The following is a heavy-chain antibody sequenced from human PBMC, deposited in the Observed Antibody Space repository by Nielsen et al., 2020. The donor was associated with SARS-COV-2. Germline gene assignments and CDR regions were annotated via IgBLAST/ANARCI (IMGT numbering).Heavy chain of an antibody. Sequence: GGSLRLSCAASGFTFSSLWMSWVRQVPGKGLEWVADIKPDGSEKFYVDSVKGRFTSSRDNAKHSMSLQMNSLRVEDTAVYYCARDWSRAFDVWGQGTMVTVSS. V-gene: IGHV3-7*01. J-gene: IGHJ3*01. CDR2: IKPDGSEK. CDR3: ARDWSRAFDV. CDR1: GFTFSSLW.